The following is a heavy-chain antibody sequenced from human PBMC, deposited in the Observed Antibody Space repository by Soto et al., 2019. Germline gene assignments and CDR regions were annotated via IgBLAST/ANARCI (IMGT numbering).Heavy chain of an antibody. D-gene: IGHD6-6*01. J-gene: IGHJ4*02. CDR1: GYTFTSYA. V-gene: IGHV1-3*01. Sequence: ASVKVSCKASGYTFTSYAMHWVRQAPGQRLEWMGWINAGNGNTKYSQKFQGRVTITRDTSASTAYMELSSLRSEDTAVYYCARESARQYSSSVDFDYWGQGTLVTVSS. CDR3: ARESARQYSSSVDFDY. CDR2: INAGNGNT.